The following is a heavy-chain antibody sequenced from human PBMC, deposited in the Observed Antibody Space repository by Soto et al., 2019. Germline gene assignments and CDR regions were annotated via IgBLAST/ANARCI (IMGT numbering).Heavy chain of an antibody. D-gene: IGHD6-19*01. CDR3: AKTANGWFSAFDI. CDR2: ISGSGGTT. V-gene: IGHV3-23*01. Sequence: GGSLRLSCAASGFTFSSYNMNWVRQAPGKGLEWVSAISGSGGTTYYADSVKGRFTFSRDNSKNTLYLQMNSLRAEDTAVYYCAKTANGWFSAFDIWGQGTMVTVSS. CDR1: GFTFSSYN. J-gene: IGHJ3*02.